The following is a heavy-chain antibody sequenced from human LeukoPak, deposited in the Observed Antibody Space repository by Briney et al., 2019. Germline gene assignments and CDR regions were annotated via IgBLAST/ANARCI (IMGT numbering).Heavy chain of an antibody. J-gene: IGHJ4*02. Sequence: SETLSLTCAVYGGSFSGYYWSWIRQPAGKGLEWIGRIYTSGSTNYNPSLRSRVTMSVDTSKNQFSLKLSSVTAADTAVYYCARGSLYYDILTGYYGGEYFDYWGQGTLVTVSS. V-gene: IGHV4-59*10. D-gene: IGHD3-9*01. CDR3: ARGSLYYDILTGYYGGEYFDY. CDR2: IYTSGST. CDR1: GGSFSGYY.